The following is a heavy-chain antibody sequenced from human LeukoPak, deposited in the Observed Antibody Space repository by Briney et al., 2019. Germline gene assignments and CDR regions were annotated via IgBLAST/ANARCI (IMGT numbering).Heavy chain of an antibody. V-gene: IGHV5-51*01. CDR3: ARSAGSGWDEGFDY. CDR1: GYSFTSYW. D-gene: IGHD6-19*01. CDR2: IYLSDSDT. J-gene: IGHJ4*02. Sequence: GESLKISCKGSGYSFTSYWIAWVRQMPGKGLEWMGIIYLSDSDTRYSPSFQGQVTISADKSISTASLQWSSLKASDTAIYYCARSAGSGWDEGFDYWGQGTLVTVSS.